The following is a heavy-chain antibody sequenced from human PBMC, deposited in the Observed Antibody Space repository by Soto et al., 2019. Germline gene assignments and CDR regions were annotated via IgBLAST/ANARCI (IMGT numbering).Heavy chain of an antibody. CDR3: ARRKERSGPYYLDL. CDR1: GFTFITYY. D-gene: IGHD6-25*01. J-gene: IGHJ4*02. V-gene: IGHV1-8*01. CDR2: MNPNNGNA. Sequence: ASVKVSCKASGFTFITYYFSWVRQAAGQGLEWMGRMNPNNGNAGFAQKFRGRINMTRNTSISTAYLELSSLRSDDSAVYFCARRKERSGPYYLDLWGQGTQVTVSS.